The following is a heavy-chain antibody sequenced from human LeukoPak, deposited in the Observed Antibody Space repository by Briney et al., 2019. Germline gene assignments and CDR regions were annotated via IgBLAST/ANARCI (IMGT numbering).Heavy chain of an antibody. V-gene: IGHV4-39*07. D-gene: IGHD6-6*01. CDR1: GGSISSSSYY. Sequence: SETLSLTCTVSGGSISSSSYYWGWIRQPPGKGLEWIGSIYYSGSTYYNPSLKSRVTMSVDTSKNQFSLNLASLTAADTALYYCAGRGSSSGTFDIWGPGTEVAVSS. CDR2: IYYSGST. CDR3: AGRGSSSGTFDI. J-gene: IGHJ3*02.